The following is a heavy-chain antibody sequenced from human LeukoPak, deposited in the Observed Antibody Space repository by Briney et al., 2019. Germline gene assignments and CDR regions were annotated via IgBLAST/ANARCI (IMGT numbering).Heavy chain of an antibody. D-gene: IGHD1-14*01. V-gene: IGHV3-23*01. CDR2: ISDTGENT. Sequence: PGGSLRLSCAASGFTFSSYAMHWVRQAPGKGLEWVSGISDTGENTVYADSVKGRFTISRDNSKNTLYLQMNSLRAEDTAVYYCAKHKTPGRGAFDIWGQGTMVTVSS. J-gene: IGHJ3*02. CDR3: AKHKTPGRGAFDI. CDR1: GFTFSSYA.